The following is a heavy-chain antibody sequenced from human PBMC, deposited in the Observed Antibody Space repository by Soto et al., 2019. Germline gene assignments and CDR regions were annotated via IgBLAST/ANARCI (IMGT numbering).Heavy chain of an antibody. CDR3: AKDGKHSHGWCAAFEI. D-gene: IGHD6-19*01. Sequence: EVQVLESGGGLVQPGGSLRLSCAASGFTFTDYAMNWVRQAPGKGLEWVSTISGSGANTYYADSVRGRFTISRDNSKNTMSLQMSSLRAEDTAVYYCAKDGKHSHGWCAAFEIWGQGTVVTVS. CDR1: GFTFTDYA. J-gene: IGHJ3*02. V-gene: IGHV3-23*01. CDR2: ISGSGANT.